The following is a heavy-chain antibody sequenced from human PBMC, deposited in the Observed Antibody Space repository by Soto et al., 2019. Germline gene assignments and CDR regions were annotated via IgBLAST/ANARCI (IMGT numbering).Heavy chain of an antibody. D-gene: IGHD6-6*01. CDR1: GGSISSGGYY. CDR3: ARVGSSSWVPHWD. V-gene: IGHV4-31*03. J-gene: IGHJ4*02. CDR2: IYYSGST. Sequence: PSETLSLTCTVSGGSISSGGYYWSWIRQHPGKGLEWIGYIYYSGSTYYNPSLKSRVTISVDTSKNQFSLKLSSVTAADTAVYYCARVGSSSWVPHWDWGQGTLVTVSS.